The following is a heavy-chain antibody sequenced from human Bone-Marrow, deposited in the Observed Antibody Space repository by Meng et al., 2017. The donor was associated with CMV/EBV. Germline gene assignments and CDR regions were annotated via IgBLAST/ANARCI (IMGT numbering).Heavy chain of an antibody. Sequence: SETLSLTCAVYGGSFSGYYWSWIRQPQGKGLEWIGEINHSGSTNYNPSLKSRVTISVDTSKNQFSLKLSSVTAADTAVYYCARGFGVVPAAIRGWFDPWGQGTLATVS. J-gene: IGHJ5*02. CDR3: ARGFGVVPAAIRGWFDP. V-gene: IGHV4-34*01. D-gene: IGHD2-2*01. CDR1: GGSFSGYY. CDR2: INHSGST.